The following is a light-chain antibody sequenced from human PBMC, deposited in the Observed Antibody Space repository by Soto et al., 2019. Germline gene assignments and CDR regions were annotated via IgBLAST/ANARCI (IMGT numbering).Light chain of an antibody. CDR3: QSYDSSLTAVV. CDR2: HNN. Sequence: QSVLTQPPSVSGAPGQRVTISCTGSSSNIGAGYDVHWYQQLPGSAPKLLIYHNNNRPSGVPDRFSGSKSATSASLAITGLQAEDEADYYCQSYDSSLTAVVFGGGTKVTVL. CDR1: SSNIGAGYD. J-gene: IGLJ2*01. V-gene: IGLV1-40*01.